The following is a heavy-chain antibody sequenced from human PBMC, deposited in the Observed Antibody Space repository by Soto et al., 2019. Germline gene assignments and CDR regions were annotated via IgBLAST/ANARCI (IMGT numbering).Heavy chain of an antibody. D-gene: IGHD3-22*01. V-gene: IGHV1-46*01. J-gene: IGHJ3*02. CDR1: GYTFTSYY. CDR2: INPSGGST. Sequence: APGKVSCKASGYTFTSYYMHWVRQAPGQGLEWMGIINPSGGSTSYAQKFQGRVTMTRDTSTSTVYVELSSLRSEDTAVYYCARDIFHYDSIGALDIWGQGTRVTVS. CDR3: ARDIFHYDSIGALDI.